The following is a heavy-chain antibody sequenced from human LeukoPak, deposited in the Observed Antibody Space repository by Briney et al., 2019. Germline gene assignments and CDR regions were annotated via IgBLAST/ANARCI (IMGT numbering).Heavy chain of an antibody. V-gene: IGHV3-7*01. D-gene: IGHD3-3*01. CDR2: IDGDGSTE. CDR3: ARGGAAFAESVY. CDR1: GFTFSNAW. J-gene: IGHJ4*02. Sequence: GGSLRLSCAASGFTFSNAWMSWVRQAPGKGLEWVANIDGDGSTEAYVDSLKGRFTISRDNAKNSLYLQMNNLRVEDTAVYYCARGGAAFAESVYWGQGTLVTVSS.